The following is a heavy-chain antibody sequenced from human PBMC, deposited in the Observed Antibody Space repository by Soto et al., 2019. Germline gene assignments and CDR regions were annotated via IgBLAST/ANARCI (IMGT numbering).Heavy chain of an antibody. CDR1: GLTLSSYS. D-gene: IGHD3-3*01. V-gene: IGHV3-21*01. CDR2: ISTSSSYI. J-gene: IGHJ4*02. CDR3: ARDPVSEAIFGVVTDYFDY. Sequence: AGGSLRLSCAASGLTLSSYSMNWVRQAPGKGLEWVSSISTSSSYIYYADSVKGRFTISRDNAKNSLYLQMNSLRAEDTAVYYCARDPVSEAIFGVVTDYFDYWGQGTLVTASS.